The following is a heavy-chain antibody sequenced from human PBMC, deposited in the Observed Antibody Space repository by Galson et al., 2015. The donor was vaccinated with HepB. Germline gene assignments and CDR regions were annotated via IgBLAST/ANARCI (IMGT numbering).Heavy chain of an antibody. D-gene: IGHD2-8*02. CDR3: ARDLRYCTGGVCSFQH. J-gene: IGHJ1*01. CDR2: ISAYNGNT. Sequence: VKVSCKASGYTFTSYGISWVRQAPGQGLEWMGWISAYNGNTNYAQKLQGRVTMTTDTSTSTAYMELRSLRSDDTAVYYCARDLRYCTGGVCSFQHWGQGTLVTVSS. CDR1: GYTFTSYG. V-gene: IGHV1-18*01.